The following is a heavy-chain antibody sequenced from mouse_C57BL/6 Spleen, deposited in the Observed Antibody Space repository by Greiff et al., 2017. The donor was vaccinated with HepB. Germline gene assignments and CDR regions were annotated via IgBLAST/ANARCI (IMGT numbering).Heavy chain of an antibody. Sequence: EVKVVDSGGGLVQPGGSLSLSCAASGFTFTDYYMSWVRQPPGKALEWLGFIRNKANGYTTEYSASVKGRFTISRDNSKSILYLQMNALRAEDSATYYCASYYYGLRSFDYWGQGTTLTVSS. CDR3: ASYYYGLRSFDY. CDR2: IRNKANGYTT. V-gene: IGHV7-3*01. D-gene: IGHD1-1*01. J-gene: IGHJ2*01. CDR1: GFTFTDYY.